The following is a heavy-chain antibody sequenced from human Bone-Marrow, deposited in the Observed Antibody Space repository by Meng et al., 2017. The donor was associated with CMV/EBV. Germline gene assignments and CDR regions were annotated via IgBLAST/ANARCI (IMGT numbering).Heavy chain of an antibody. CDR3: ARFNYYDSSGYYSK. V-gene: IGHV6-1*01. D-gene: IGHD3-22*01. Sequence: SVSGNSAAWNWIRQYTSRGLEWLGRTYYRSKWNNDYAVSVKSRISINPDTSKNQFSLQLNSVTPEDTAMYYCARFNYYDSSGYYSKWGQGTLVTVSS. J-gene: IGHJ4*02. CDR1: SVSGNSAA. CDR2: TYYRSKWNN.